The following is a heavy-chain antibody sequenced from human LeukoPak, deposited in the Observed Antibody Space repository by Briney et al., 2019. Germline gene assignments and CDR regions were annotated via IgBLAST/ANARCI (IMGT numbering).Heavy chain of an antibody. J-gene: IGHJ4*02. D-gene: IGHD6-13*01. CDR2: IYTSGST. CDR3: AREWIAAVGGENYFDY. V-gene: IGHV4-61*02. CDR1: GGSISSGDYY. Sequence: TLSLTCTVSGGSISSGDYYWSWIRQPAGKGLEWVGRIYTSGSTNYNPSLKSRVTISVDTSKNQLSLKLSSVTAADTAVYYCAREWIAAVGGENYFDYWGQGTLVTVSS.